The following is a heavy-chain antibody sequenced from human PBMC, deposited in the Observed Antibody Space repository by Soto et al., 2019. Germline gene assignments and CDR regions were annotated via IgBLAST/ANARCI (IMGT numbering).Heavy chain of an antibody. CDR1: GFSLSNARMG. CDR2: IFSNDEK. J-gene: IGHJ6*02. Sequence: SGPTLVNPTDTLTLTCTVSGFSLSNARMGVSWIRQPPGKALEWLAHIFSNDEKSYSTSLKSRLTISKDTSKSQVVLTMTNMDPVDTATYYCARLPSAAPHPYYYYGMDVWGQGTTVTVSS. CDR3: ARLPSAAPHPYYYYGMDV. V-gene: IGHV2-26*01. D-gene: IGHD2-2*01.